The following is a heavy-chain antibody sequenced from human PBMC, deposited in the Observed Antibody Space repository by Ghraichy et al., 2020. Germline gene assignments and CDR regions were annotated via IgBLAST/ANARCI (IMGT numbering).Heavy chain of an antibody. CDR1: GGSISSSSYY. CDR3: ARPNYGGNSESGHVAFDI. CDR2: IYYSGST. Sequence: SETLSLTCTVSGGSISSSSYYWGWIRQPPGKGLEWIGSIYYSGSTYYNPSLKSRVTISVDTSKNQFSLKLSSVTAADTAVYYCARPNYGGNSESGHVAFDIWGQGTMVTVSS. V-gene: IGHV4-39*01. D-gene: IGHD4-23*01. J-gene: IGHJ3*02.